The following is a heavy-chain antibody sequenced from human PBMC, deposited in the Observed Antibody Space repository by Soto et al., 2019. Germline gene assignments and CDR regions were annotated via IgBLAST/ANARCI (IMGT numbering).Heavy chain of an antibody. CDR1: GFTFSKYG. D-gene: IGHD3-10*01. V-gene: IGHV3-64D*06. CDR3: LSATYYYASGSYYKTLDS. Sequence: GGSLRLSCSASGFTFSKYGIHWVRQAPGKGLEYVSTISNNGSRIYYADSVKDRFTISRDNSKNAVYLQMSSLRPDDTAVYYCLSATYYYASGSYYKTLDSWGQGTLVTVSS. CDR2: ISNNGSRI. J-gene: IGHJ4*02.